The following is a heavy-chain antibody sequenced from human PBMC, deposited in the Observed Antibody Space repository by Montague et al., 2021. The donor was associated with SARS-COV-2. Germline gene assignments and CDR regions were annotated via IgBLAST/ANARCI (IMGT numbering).Heavy chain of an antibody. D-gene: IGHD5-12*01. CDR1: GGSISSGSYE. Sequence: SQTLSLTCTVSGGSISSGSYEWSWIRQPAGKGLEWIGRIYTSGTTDYSFSLKSRVTISVDTSKNQFSLKLTSVTAADTAVYYCARAHSGSWAHLDNWGQGSLVTGSS. CDR2: IYTSGTT. V-gene: IGHV4-61*02. CDR3: ARAHSGSWAHLDN. J-gene: IGHJ4*02.